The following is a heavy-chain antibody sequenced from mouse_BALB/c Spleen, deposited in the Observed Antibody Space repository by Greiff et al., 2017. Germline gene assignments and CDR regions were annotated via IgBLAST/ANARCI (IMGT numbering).Heavy chain of an antibody. D-gene: IGHD1-1*01. V-gene: IGHV1-5*01. CDR1: GYTFTSYW. J-gene: IGHJ1*01. CDR3: TRGATVVEGYFDV. CDR2: IYPGNSDT. Sequence: VQLQQSGTVLARPGASVKMSCKASGYTFTSYWMHWVKQRPGQGLEWIGAIYPGNSDTSYNQKFKGKAKLTAVTSTSTAYMELSSLTNEDSAVYYCTRGATVVEGYFDVWGAGTTVTVSS.